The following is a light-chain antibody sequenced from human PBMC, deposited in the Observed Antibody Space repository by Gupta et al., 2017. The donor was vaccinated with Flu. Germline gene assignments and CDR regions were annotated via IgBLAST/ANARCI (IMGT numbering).Light chain of an antibody. CDR1: SSDIADYKY. V-gene: IGLV2-14*01. CDR3: SSSTNNSPRV. J-gene: IGLJ3*02. Sequence: SITISCTGTSSDIADYKYVSWYQHHPGRAPKLMSYEVSNRPSGVSNRCSGSKSGTKASLTISGLQAEDEADDYCSSSTNNSPRVFGGGTKLTVL. CDR2: EVS.